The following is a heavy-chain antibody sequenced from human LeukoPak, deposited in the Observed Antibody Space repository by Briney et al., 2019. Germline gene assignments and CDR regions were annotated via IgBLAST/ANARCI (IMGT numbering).Heavy chain of an antibody. Sequence: SETLSLTCTVSGGSISSYYWSWIRQPPGKGLEWIGYIYYSGSTNYNPSLKSRVTISVDTSKNQFSLKLTSVTAADTAVYYCASNLNGYNNFDFWGQGTLVTVSS. CDR1: GGSISSYY. V-gene: IGHV4-59*08. J-gene: IGHJ4*02. CDR3: ASNLNGYNNFDF. CDR2: IYYSGST. D-gene: IGHD5-24*01.